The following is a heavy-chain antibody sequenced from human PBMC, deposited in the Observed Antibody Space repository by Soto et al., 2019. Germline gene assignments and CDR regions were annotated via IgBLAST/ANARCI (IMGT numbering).Heavy chain of an antibody. V-gene: IGHV1-18*01. D-gene: IGHD6-19*01. J-gene: IGHJ4*02. CDR3: ARHGSGWDY. CDR2: ISAYNGNT. Sequence: GASVKVSCKASGYTFTSYGISWVRQAPGQGLEWMGWISAYNGNTNYAQKFQGRVTITRDTSASTAYMELSSLRSEDTAVYYCARHGSGWDYWGQGTLVTVSS. CDR1: GYTFTSYG.